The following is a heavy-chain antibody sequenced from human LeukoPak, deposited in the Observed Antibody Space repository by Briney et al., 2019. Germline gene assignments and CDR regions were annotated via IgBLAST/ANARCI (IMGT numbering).Heavy chain of an antibody. CDR2: IYYSGST. D-gene: IGHD3-16*01. Sequence: SETLSLTCTVSGGSISGWYWSWIRQPPGKGLEWIGYIYYSGSTYYNPSLKSRVTISVDTSKNQFSLKLSSVTAADTAVYYCARRGNWGFFDYWGQGTLVTVSS. J-gene: IGHJ4*02. CDR3: ARRGNWGFFDY. CDR1: GGSISGWY. V-gene: IGHV4-59*01.